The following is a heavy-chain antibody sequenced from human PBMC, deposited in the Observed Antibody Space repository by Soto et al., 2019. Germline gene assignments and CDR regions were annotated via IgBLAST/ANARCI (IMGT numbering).Heavy chain of an antibody. Sequence: SETLSLTCAVYGGSFSGYYWSWIRQPPGKGLEWIGEINHSGSTNYNPSLKSRVTISVDTSKNQFSLKLSSVTAADTAVHYCARRRRGSGSYYSPPIDYWGQGTLVTVSS. V-gene: IGHV4-34*01. D-gene: IGHD3-10*01. CDR1: GGSFSGYY. CDR3: ARRRRGSGSYYSPPIDY. J-gene: IGHJ4*02. CDR2: INHSGST.